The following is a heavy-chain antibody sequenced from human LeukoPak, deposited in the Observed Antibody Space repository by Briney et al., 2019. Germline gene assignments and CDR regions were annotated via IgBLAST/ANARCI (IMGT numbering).Heavy chain of an antibody. CDR3: ARQIAYGRYFDY. Sequence: PSETLSLTCTVSGDSISTYYWSWIRQPPGKGLEWIGDVYYRGSTTYNPSLKSRVTISVDTSKNQFSLELTSVTAADTAVYYCARQIAYGRYFDYWGQGALVTVSS. V-gene: IGHV4-59*08. D-gene: IGHD3-10*01. CDR1: GDSISTYY. J-gene: IGHJ4*02. CDR2: VYYRGST.